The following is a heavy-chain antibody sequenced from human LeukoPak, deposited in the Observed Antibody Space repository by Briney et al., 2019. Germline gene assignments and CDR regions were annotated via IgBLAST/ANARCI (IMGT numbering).Heavy chain of an antibody. D-gene: IGHD6-13*01. Sequence: PSETLSLTCTVSGGSINSHYLSWIRQPPGKGLEWIGYVFYPGSTNYNPSLKSRVTMSLDTSRDQFSLRLTSVTAADTAIYYCASRPADSTWYGVFDYWSQGTLVTVSS. V-gene: IGHV4-59*11. J-gene: IGHJ4*02. CDR1: GGSINSHY. CDR3: ASRPADSTWYGVFDY. CDR2: VFYPGST.